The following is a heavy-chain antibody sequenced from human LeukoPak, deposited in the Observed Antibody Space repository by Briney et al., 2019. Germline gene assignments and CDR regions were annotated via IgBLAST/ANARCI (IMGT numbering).Heavy chain of an antibody. CDR3: ARVGSSGSHYSY. V-gene: IGHV3-74*01. J-gene: IGHJ4*02. Sequence: GGSLRLSCAAPGFTFSNYWMHWVRQVPGDGLVWVSRINRDGSSTDYADSVKGRFTISRDNAKNTLYLQMNSLRAEDTAVYYCARVGSSGSHYSYWGQGTLVAVSS. CDR2: INRDGSST. CDR1: GFTFSNYW. D-gene: IGHD1-26*01.